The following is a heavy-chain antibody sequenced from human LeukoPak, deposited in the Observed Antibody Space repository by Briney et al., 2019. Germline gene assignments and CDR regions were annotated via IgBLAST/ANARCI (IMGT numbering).Heavy chain of an antibody. Sequence: SETLSLTCTVSGGSISSYYWSWIRQPPGKRLEWIGYIYYSGSTSYNPSLKSRVTISVDTSKNQISLKLSSVTAADTAVYSCAKNLLGSESYSWYFDLWGRGTLVTVSS. CDR1: GGSISSYY. CDR3: AKNLLGSESYSWYFDL. J-gene: IGHJ2*01. D-gene: IGHD1-26*01. CDR2: IYYSGST. V-gene: IGHV4-59*01.